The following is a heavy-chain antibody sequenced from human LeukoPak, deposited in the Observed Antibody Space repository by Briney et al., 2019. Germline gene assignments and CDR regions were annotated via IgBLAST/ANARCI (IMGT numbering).Heavy chain of an antibody. Sequence: GGSLRLSCVASGFTFRSYDMFWVRQPTGKGLEWVSGIGTAGDTNYADSVKGRFTISRENAKNSLCLQMNSLRAGDTAVYCCARGSSYDILSRYYGMDVWGQGTTVTVSS. J-gene: IGHJ6*02. V-gene: IGHV3-13*04. D-gene: IGHD3-9*01. CDR3: ARGSSYDILSRYYGMDV. CDR2: IGTAGDT. CDR1: GFTFRSYD.